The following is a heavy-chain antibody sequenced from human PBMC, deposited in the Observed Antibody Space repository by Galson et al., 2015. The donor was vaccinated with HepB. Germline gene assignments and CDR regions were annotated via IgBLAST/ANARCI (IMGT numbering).Heavy chain of an antibody. Sequence: SLRLSCAGSGFTFGDYAMSWFRQAPGKGLEWVGFIRSKGYGGTTEYAASVKGRFIISRDESKSIAYLQMNSLKTEDTAVYYCTRDRIRVVISSDYWGQGTLVTVSS. V-gene: IGHV3-49*03. J-gene: IGHJ4*02. CDR2: IRSKGYGGTT. CDR3: TRDRIRVVISSDY. D-gene: IGHD3-3*01. CDR1: GFTFGDYA.